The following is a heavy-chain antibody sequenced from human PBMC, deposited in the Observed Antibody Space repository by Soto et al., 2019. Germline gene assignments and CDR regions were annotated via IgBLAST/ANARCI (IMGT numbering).Heavy chain of an antibody. V-gene: IGHV3-30*18. J-gene: IGHJ6*02. CDR2: ISYDGSNK. D-gene: IGHD6-19*01. CDR3: AKEEGNASGWYASWYYYSGMDV. Sequence: GGSLRLSCAASGFTFSIYGMHWVRQAPGKGLEWVAVISYDGSNKYYADSVKGRFTISRDNSKNTLYLQMNSLRAEDTAVYYCAKEEGNASGWYASWYYYSGMDVWGQGTTVTVSS. CDR1: GFTFSIYG.